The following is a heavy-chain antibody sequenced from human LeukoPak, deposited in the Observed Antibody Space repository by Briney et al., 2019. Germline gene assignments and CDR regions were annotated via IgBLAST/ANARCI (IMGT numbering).Heavy chain of an antibody. V-gene: IGHV4-4*07. CDR2: IYSTGST. CDR3: ARHIASAGTAGFDF. D-gene: IGHD6-13*01. J-gene: IGHJ4*02. Sequence: SETLSLTCTVSGGSISSYYWSWIRQPAWKGLEWIGRIYSTGSTNYNPSLKSRVTMSVDTSKNQFSLRLRSVTAADTDVYYCARHIASAGTAGFDFWGQGAMVTVSS. CDR1: GGSISSYY.